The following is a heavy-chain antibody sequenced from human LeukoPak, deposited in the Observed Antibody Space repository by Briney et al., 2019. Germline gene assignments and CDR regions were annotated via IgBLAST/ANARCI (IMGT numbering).Heavy chain of an antibody. CDR3: AYDSSGYYSDLAFDI. Sequence: GGCLRLSCAASGFTFSSYSMNWVRQAPGKGLEWVSSISSSSSYIYYADSVKGRFTISRDNAKNSLFLQMNSLRAEDTAVYYCAYDSSGYYSDLAFDIWGQGTMVTVSS. J-gene: IGHJ3*02. D-gene: IGHD3-22*01. CDR1: GFTFSSYS. CDR2: ISSSSSYI. V-gene: IGHV3-21*01.